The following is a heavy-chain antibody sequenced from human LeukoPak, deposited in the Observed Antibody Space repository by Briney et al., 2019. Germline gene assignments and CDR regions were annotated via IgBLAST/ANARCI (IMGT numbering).Heavy chain of an antibody. Sequence: TGGSLRLSCAASGFTFSSYWMTWVRQAPGKGLEWVANIKEDGGEGYYVDSVKGRFTVSRDNAKNSLYLQLTSLRAEDTAVYYCANDYGMDVWGQGTTVTVSS. CDR2: IKEDGGEG. J-gene: IGHJ6*02. CDR3: ANDYGMDV. V-gene: IGHV3-7*01. CDR1: GFTFSSYW.